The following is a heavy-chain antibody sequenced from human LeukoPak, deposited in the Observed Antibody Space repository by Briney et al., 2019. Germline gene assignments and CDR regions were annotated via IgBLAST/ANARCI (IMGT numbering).Heavy chain of an antibody. V-gene: IGHV3-21*01. CDR3: ARDLGSTGCY. CDR2: ISSSSSYI. J-gene: IGHJ4*02. Sequence: PGGSLRLSCAASGFTFSSYSMNWVRQAPGKGLEWVSSISSSSSYIYYADSVKGRFTISRDNAKNSLYLQMNSLRAEDTAVYFCARDLGSTGCYWGQGTLVTVSS. D-gene: IGHD2-2*01. CDR1: GFTFSSYS.